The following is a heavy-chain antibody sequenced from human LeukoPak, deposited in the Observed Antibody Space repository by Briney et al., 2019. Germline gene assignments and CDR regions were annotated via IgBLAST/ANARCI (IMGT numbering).Heavy chain of an antibody. J-gene: IGHJ3*02. CDR1: GYTFTSYG. D-gene: IGHD2-2*01. CDR3: ATTAPNCSSTSCYPNDAFDI. Sequence: ASVKVSCKASGYTFTSYGISWVRQAPGQGLEWMGWISAYNGNTNYAQKLQGRVTMTTDTSTSTAYMELSSLRSEDTAVYYCATTAPNCSSTSCYPNDAFDIWGQGTMVTVSS. V-gene: IGHV1-18*01. CDR2: ISAYNGNT.